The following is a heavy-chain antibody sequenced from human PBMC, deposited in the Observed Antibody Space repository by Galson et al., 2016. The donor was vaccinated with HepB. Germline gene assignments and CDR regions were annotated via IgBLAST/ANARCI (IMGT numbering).Heavy chain of an antibody. CDR3: AKKPDIVYYFDS. V-gene: IGHV4-4*02. CDR1: GASINSSNW. D-gene: IGHD2-15*01. J-gene: IGHJ4*02. Sequence: SETLSLTCAVSGASINSSNWWTWVRQAPGKGPEWIGEIYHTGTSNNNPFLNSRFSLSIDTSRNQFSLQLSSVTAVDTAVYYCAKKPDIVYYFDSWGLGTLVTVSS. CDR2: IYHTGTS.